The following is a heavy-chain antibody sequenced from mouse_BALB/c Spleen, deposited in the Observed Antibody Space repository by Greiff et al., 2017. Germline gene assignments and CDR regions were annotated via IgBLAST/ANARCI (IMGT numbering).Heavy chain of an antibody. CDR3: AKHNDGYLYYFDY. Sequence: VQLQQSGPGLVAPSQSLSITCTVSGFSLTDYGVSWIRQPPGKGLEWLGVIWGGGSTYYNSALKSRLSISKANSKSQVFLKMNSLQTDDTAMYYCAKHNDGYLYYFDYWGQGTTLTVSS. V-gene: IGHV2-6-5*01. CDR2: IWGGGST. D-gene: IGHD2-3*01. J-gene: IGHJ2*01. CDR1: GFSLTDYG.